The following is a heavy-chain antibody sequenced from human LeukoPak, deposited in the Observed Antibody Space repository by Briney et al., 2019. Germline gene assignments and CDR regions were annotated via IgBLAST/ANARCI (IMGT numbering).Heavy chain of an antibody. CDR2: IWYDGSNK. Sequence: GGSLRLSCAASGFTFSSYGMHWVRQAPGKGLEWVAVIWYDGSNKYYADPVKGRFTISRDNSKNTLYLQMNSLRAEDTAVYYCAKEGDYDYVWGSFLDYWGQGTLVTVSS. V-gene: IGHV3-33*06. J-gene: IGHJ4*02. CDR1: GFTFSSYG. CDR3: AKEGDYDYVWGSFLDY. D-gene: IGHD3-16*01.